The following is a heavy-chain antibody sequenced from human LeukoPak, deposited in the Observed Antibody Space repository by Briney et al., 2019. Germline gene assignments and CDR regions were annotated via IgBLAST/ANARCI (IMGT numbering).Heavy chain of an antibody. D-gene: IGHD5-12*01. J-gene: IGHJ6*02. CDR1: GYTFTGYY. CDR3: ARAGWLLYSGYYYYYGMDV. V-gene: IGHV1-2*02. CDR2: INPNSGGT. Sequence: EASVKVSCKASGYTFTGYYMHWVRQAPGQGLEWMGWINPNSGGTNYAQKFQGRVTMTRDTSISTAYMELSRLRSDGTAVYYCARAGWLLYSGYYYYYGMDVWGQGTTVTVSS.